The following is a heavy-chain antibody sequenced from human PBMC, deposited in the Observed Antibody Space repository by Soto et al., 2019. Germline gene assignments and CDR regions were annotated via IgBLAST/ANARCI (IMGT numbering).Heavy chain of an antibody. D-gene: IGHD1-20*01. CDR3: ARGCNWKYLGWTVY. CDR1: GYRFIDYF. CDR2: INPKSGVT. Sequence: ASLKVSCKAAGYRFIDYFLHWCIRAPGQVLEGMGCINPKSGVTKIGQKFQGRTTMTRDTNVNTVFIELRRLTSDDTAVYFCARGCNWKYLGWTVYWGLPTMVTVS. V-gene: IGHV1-2*02. J-gene: IGHJ4*02.